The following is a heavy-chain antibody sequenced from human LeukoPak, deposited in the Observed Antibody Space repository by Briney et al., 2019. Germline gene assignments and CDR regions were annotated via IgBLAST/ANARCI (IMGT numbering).Heavy chain of an antibody. CDR1: GGSISSNSYY. CDR2: IYYSGST. J-gene: IGHJ6*03. V-gene: IGHV4-39*01. Sequence: PSETLSLTCAVSGGSISSNSYYWGWIRQPPGKGLEWIGSIYYSGSTYYNPSLKSRVTISVDTSKNQFSLKLSSVTAADTAVYYCARQTPHYYYYMDVWGKGTTVTISS. CDR3: ARQTPHYYYYMDV.